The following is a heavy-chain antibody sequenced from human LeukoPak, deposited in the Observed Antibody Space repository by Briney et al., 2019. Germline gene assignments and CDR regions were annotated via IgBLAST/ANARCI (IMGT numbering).Heavy chain of an antibody. J-gene: IGHJ6*02. CDR2: IKQDGSEK. CDR1: GFTFSSYW. Sequence: PGGSLRLSCAASGFTFSSYWMSWVRQAPGKGLEWVANIKQDGSEKYYVDSVKGRFTISRDNAKNTLYLQMNSLRAEDTAVYYCASLQKDIVVVPAARRFGGYGMDVWGQGTTVTVSS. D-gene: IGHD2-2*01. V-gene: IGHV3-7*01. CDR3: ASLQKDIVVVPAARRFGGYGMDV.